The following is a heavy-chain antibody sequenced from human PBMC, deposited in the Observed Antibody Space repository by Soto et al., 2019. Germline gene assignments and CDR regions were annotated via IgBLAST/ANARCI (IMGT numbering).Heavy chain of an antibody. J-gene: IGHJ6*02. CDR1: GYTFTSYG. Sequence: QVQLVQSGAEVKKPGASVKVSCKASGYTFTSYGISWVRQAPGQGLEWMGWISAYNGNTNYAQKLQGRVTMTTDTSTSTAYMELRSLRSDDTAVYYCARRSSSSSSYYYFGMDVWCQGTTVTVSS. CDR2: ISAYNGNT. CDR3: ARRSSSSSSYYYFGMDV. D-gene: IGHD6-6*01. V-gene: IGHV1-18*01.